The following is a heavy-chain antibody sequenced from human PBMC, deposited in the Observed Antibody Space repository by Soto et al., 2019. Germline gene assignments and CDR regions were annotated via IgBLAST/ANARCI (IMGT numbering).Heavy chain of an antibody. V-gene: IGHV1-69*01. CDR3: ARVTSMVQGVIDNWFDP. CDR1: GGTFSSYA. J-gene: IGHJ5*02. Sequence: QVPLVQSGAEVKKPGSSVTVSCKASGGTFSSYAIHWVRQAPGQGLEWIGGIIPMYGPAKYAQRFQGRVTITADESTATVYMELTSLTSQDTAVYYCARVTSMVQGVIDNWFDPWGHGTLVTVSS. CDR2: IIPMYGPA. D-gene: IGHD3-10*01.